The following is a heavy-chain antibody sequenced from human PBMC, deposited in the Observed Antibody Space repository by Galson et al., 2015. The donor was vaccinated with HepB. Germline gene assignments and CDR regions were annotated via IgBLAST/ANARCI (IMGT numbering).Heavy chain of an antibody. V-gene: IGHV1-46*01. CDR1: GYTFTSYG. CDR2: INPSGGST. Sequence: SVKVSCKASGYTFTSYGISWVRQAPGQGLEWMGIINPSGGSTSYAQKFQGRVTMTRDTSTSTVYMELSSLRSEDTAVYYCARVPYYYDSSGYYYFDYWGQGTLVTVSS. CDR3: ARVPYYYDSSGYYYFDY. J-gene: IGHJ4*02. D-gene: IGHD3-22*01.